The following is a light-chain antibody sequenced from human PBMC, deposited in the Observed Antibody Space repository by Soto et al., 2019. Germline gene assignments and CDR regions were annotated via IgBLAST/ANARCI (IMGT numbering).Light chain of an antibody. V-gene: IGKV3-15*01. CDR1: QSVNNN. Sequence: EIVMTQSPATLSVSPGERVTLSCRANQSVNNNLAWYQQKPGQAPRILIYATSTRATGVPARFSGSGAGTEFTLTISSLQSEDFAIFYCQQYNDWPRTFGQGTKVEVK. CDR3: QQYNDWPRT. J-gene: IGKJ1*01. CDR2: ATS.